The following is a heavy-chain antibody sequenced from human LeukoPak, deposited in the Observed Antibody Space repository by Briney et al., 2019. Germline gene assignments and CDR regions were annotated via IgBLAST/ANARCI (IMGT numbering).Heavy chain of an antibody. J-gene: IGHJ4*02. CDR3: ARDSSGSYSPAFFDY. Sequence: PSQTLSLTCTVSGGSISSGDYYWSWIRQPPGKGLGWIGYIYYSGSTYYNPSLKSRVTISVDTSKNQFSLKLSSVTAADTAVYYCARDSSGSYSPAFFDYWGQGTLVTVSS. CDR1: GGSISSGDYY. CDR2: IYYSGST. D-gene: IGHD3-10*01. V-gene: IGHV4-30-4*01.